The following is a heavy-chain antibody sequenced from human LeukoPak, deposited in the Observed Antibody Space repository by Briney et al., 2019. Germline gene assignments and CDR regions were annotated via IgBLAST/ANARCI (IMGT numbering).Heavy chain of an antibody. D-gene: IGHD5-24*01. Sequence: SETLSLTCAVYGGSFSGYYWSWIRQPPGKGLEWIGEINHSGSTNYNPSPKSRVTISVDTSKNQFSLKLSSVTAADTAVYYCARTVATIFAYYYYYYMDVWGKGTTVTVSS. J-gene: IGHJ6*03. CDR2: INHSGST. V-gene: IGHV4-34*01. CDR1: GGSFSGYY. CDR3: ARTVATIFAYYYYYYMDV.